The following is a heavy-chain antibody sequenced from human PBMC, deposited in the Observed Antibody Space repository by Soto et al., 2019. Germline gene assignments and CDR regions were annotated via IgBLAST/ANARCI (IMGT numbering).Heavy chain of an antibody. J-gene: IGHJ3*02. CDR2: INHSGST. D-gene: IGHD2-15*01. V-gene: IGHV4-34*01. CDR1: GGSFSGYY. Sequence: SETLSLTCAVYGGSFSGYYWSWIRQPPGKGLEWIGEINHSGSTNYNPSLKSRVTISVDTSKNQFSLKLSSVTAADTAVYYCARVKFGYCSGGSCHNRAFDIWGQGTMVTVSS. CDR3: ARVKFGYCSGGSCHNRAFDI.